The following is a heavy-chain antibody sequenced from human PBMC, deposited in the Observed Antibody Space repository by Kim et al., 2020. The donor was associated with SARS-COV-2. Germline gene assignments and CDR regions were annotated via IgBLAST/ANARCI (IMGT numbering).Heavy chain of an antibody. CDR3: ARGRAGVVPAPVLGLGPHYDYFILDV. J-gene: IGHJ6*02. D-gene: IGHD2-2*02. CDR2: INHSGAI. V-gene: IGHV4-34*01. CDR1: GGSFSGYY. Sequence: SETLSLTCAVYGGSFSGYYWSWIRQPPGKGLEWIGEINHSGAISHNPSLKSRLTVSMDMSKNQFSLKLTSVTAADTAFYYCARGRAGVVPAPVLGLGPHYDYFILDVWGRGTAVTVAS.